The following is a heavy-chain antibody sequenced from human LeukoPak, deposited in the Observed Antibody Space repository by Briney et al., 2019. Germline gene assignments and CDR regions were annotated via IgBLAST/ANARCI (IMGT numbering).Heavy chain of an antibody. J-gene: IGHJ4*02. CDR1: GFTFSYYG. CDR2: ISYDGSNK. CDR3: AKEARPTVVTTLGWYFDY. Sequence: GGSLRLSCAASGFTFSYYGMHWVRLAPGKGLQWVAVISYDGSNKYYADSVKGRFTISRDNSKNTLYLQMNSLRTDDTAVYYCAKEARPTVVTTLGWYFDYWGQGTLVTVSS. V-gene: IGHV3-30*18. D-gene: IGHD4-23*01.